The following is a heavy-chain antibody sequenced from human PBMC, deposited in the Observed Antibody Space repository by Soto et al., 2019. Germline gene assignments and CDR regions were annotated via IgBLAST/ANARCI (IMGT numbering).Heavy chain of an antibody. V-gene: IGHV3-64*01. J-gene: IGHJ4*02. D-gene: IGHD3-10*01. CDR2: ISGNGGST. CDR3: ARRGYGLYLDY. CDR1: GFTFSSYA. Sequence: EVQLVESGGGLVQPGGSLRLSCAASGFTFSSYAMHWVRQAPGKGLEYVSVISGNGGSTYYATSVKGRFTISRDNSKNTLYLQMGRLRAEDMAVYYCARRGYGLYLDYWGQGTLVTVSS.